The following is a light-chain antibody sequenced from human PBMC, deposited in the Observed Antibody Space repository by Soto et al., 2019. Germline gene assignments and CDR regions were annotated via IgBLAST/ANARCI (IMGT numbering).Light chain of an antibody. CDR2: GAS. Sequence: EIVMTQSPDTLSVSPGERAILSCRASQSVNNNLAWYQQRPGHAPRLLIYGASTRATGIPSRFSGSGSGTDFILTISSLQSEDFAVYYCQQHNTWPRTFGGGHKVEIK. V-gene: IGKV3-15*01. CDR3: QQHNTWPRT. J-gene: IGKJ4*01. CDR1: QSVNNN.